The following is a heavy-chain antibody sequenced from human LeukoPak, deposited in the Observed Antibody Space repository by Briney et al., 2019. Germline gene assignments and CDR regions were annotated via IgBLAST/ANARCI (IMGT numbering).Heavy chain of an antibody. V-gene: IGHV4-38-2*02. CDR3: ASMSGPLDY. CDR1: GYSISSGYY. J-gene: IGHJ4*02. CDR2: IYHSGST. Sequence: SETLSLTCTVSGYSISSGYYWGWIRQPPGKGLEWIGSIYHSGSTYYNPSLKSRVTISVDTSKNQFSLKLSSVTAADTAVYYCASMSGPLDYWGQGTLVTVSS. D-gene: IGHD3-10*02.